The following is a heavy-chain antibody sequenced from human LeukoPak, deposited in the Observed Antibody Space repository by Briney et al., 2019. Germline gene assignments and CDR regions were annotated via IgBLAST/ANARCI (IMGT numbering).Heavy chain of an antibody. CDR3: ALDKSGYFYNFDY. Sequence: GASVTVSFKASGYTFTGYYIHWVRQASGQGLEWMGWINPNSGGTKYAQKFQGRVTLTRDTPITTVYMELSSLRSDDTAMYYCALDKSGYFYNFDYWGQGTLVTVSS. CDR1: GYTFTGYY. D-gene: IGHD3-22*01. J-gene: IGHJ4*02. V-gene: IGHV1-2*02. CDR2: INPNSGGT.